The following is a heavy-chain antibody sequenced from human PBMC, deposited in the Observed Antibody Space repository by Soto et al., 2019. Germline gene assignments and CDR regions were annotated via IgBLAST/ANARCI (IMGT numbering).Heavy chain of an antibody. CDR2: IRFDGADE. V-gene: IGHV3-33*01. Sequence: LRLSCAASKSIFTGYGMHCVRQTPGKGLEWLAVIRFDGADEHYADSVKGRFTISXDNSNNMLYLQXNSLRXYDAALYYFARDGIGGTAFRGLLDYWGQGTLVTVSS. CDR3: ARDGIGGTAFRGLLDY. CDR1: KSIFTGYG. D-gene: IGHD1-1*01. J-gene: IGHJ4*02.